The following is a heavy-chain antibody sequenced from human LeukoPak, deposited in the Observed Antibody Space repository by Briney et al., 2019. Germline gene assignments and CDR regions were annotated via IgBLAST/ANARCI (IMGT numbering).Heavy chain of an antibody. CDR2: ISSSSSYI. Sequence: GGSLRLSCAASGFTFSSYSMNWVRQAPGKGLEWVSSISSSSSYIYYADSVKGRFTISRDNAKNSLYLQMNSLRAEDTAVYYCARGTRDPIAAVGRGGGYWGQGTLVTVSS. CDR1: GFTFSSYS. D-gene: IGHD6-13*01. V-gene: IGHV3-21*01. J-gene: IGHJ4*02. CDR3: ARGTRDPIAAVGRGGGY.